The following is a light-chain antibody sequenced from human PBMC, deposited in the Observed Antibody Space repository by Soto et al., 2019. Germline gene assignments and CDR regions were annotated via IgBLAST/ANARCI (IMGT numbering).Light chain of an antibody. CDR3: QSYDSTLGAV. J-gene: IGLJ2*01. Sequence: QSVLTQPPSVSGAPGQRVTISCTGSDSNIGAGFDVHWYQHLPGTVPKLIIQGNTNRPSGVPDRFSGSRSGASAALAISGLQPDDEADYYCQSYDSTLGAVFGGGTKLTVL. CDR2: GNT. CDR1: DSNIGAGFD. V-gene: IGLV1-40*01.